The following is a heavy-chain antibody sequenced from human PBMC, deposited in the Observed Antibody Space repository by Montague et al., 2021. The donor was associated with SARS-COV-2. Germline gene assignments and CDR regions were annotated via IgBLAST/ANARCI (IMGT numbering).Heavy chain of an antibody. Sequence: SETLSLTCTVSGGSISSSSYYWGWIRQPLGKGLEWIGSIYYSGSTYYNPSLKSRVTISVDTSKNQFSLKLSSVTAADTAVYYCARHTYYYGSGSYWFDPWGQGTLVTVSS. V-gene: IGHV4-39*01. CDR2: IYYSGST. D-gene: IGHD3-10*01. CDR3: ARHTYYYGSGSYWFDP. CDR1: GGSISSSSYY. J-gene: IGHJ5*02.